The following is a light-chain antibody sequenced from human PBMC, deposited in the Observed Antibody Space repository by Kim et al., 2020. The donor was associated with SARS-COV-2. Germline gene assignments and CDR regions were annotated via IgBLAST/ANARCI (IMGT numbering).Light chain of an antibody. CDR3: QQYGTSPWT. CDR2: GAS. J-gene: IGKJ1*01. V-gene: IGKV3-20*01. Sequence: EIVLTQSPGTLSLSPGERATLSCRASQSVRSSYLAWYQQKSGQAPRLLIYGASSMATGIPDRFSGSGSGTDFTLTISRLEPEDFAVYYCQQYGTSPWTFGQGTKVDIK. CDR1: QSVRSSY.